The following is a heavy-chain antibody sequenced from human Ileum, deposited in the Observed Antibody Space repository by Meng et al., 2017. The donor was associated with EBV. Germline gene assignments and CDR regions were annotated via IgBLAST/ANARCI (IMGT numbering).Heavy chain of an antibody. CDR3: AKDFIPDGANAFDY. D-gene: IGHD4/OR15-4a*01. CDR2: IVGSNGVT. J-gene: IGHJ4*02. CDR1: GFTFSRYS. Sequence: EVQLLESGGGWVQPXGSLGLSGVASGFTFSRYSMNWVRQAPGKGLEWVSIIVGSNGVTSYADSVKGRFTISRDNSRNTLYLQMNSLRAEDTAVYYCAKDFIPDGANAFDYWGQGTLVTVSS. V-gene: IGHV3-23*01.